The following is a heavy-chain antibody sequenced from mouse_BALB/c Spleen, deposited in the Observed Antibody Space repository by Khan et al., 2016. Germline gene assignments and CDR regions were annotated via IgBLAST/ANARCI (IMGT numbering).Heavy chain of an antibody. D-gene: IGHD2-1*01. J-gene: IGHJ4*01. CDR1: GFTFSSYA. CDR2: ISSGGSYT. CDR3: ARVTYGNYAIDY. Sequence: EVELVESGGGLVKPGGSLKLSCAASGFTFSSYAMSWVRQSPEKRLGWVAEISSGGSYTYYLDSVKGRFTISRDNAKNTLYLEMSSLTSEDTAMYYCARVTYGNYAIDYLVQGTSVTVSS. V-gene: IGHV5-9-4*01.